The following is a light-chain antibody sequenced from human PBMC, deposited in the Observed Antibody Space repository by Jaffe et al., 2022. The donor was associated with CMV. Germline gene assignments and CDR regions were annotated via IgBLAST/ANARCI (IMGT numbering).Light chain of an antibody. Sequence: DIQMTQSPSSVSASIGDRVTITCRASQDISNWLAWYQQKPGKAPRLLIYAASSLQSGVPSRFSGSGSGTHFTLTISGLQPEDFATYYCHQANSFLGVTFGPGTKVDIK. CDR2: AAS. CDR1: QDISNW. J-gene: IGKJ3*01. CDR3: HQANSFLGVT. V-gene: IGKV1-12*01.